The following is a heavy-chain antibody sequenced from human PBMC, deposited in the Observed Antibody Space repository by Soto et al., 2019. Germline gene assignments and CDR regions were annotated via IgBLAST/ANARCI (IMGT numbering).Heavy chain of an antibody. V-gene: IGHV4-59*11. CDR1: GGSISCHY. CDR3: GRETRVPDPFAPAKTFYFDD. J-gene: IGHJ4*02. D-gene: IGHD3-10*01. CDR2: VYFSGIT. Sequence: PSETLSLTCAVSGGSISCHYMSWVRQTPEKGLEWIGCVYFSGITKYNPSFRRRVTIFVGSSWNQFSLRLLSVTTAEAAAVYCGRETRVPDPFAPAKTFYFDDWGQGTLVTVSS.